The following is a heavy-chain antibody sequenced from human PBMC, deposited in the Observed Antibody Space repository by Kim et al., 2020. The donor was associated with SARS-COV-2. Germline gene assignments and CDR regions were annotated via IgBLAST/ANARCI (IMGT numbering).Heavy chain of an antibody. V-gene: IGHV4-59*01. D-gene: IGHD6-6*01. CDR3: ASNGPRIAADNWFHP. Sequence: SETLSLTCTVSGGSISSYYWSWIRQPPGKGLEWIGNIYYSGSTNYNPSLKSRVTISVDTSKNQFSLKLSSVTAADTAVYYCASNGPRIAADNWFHPWGQGTLVTVSS. CDR1: GGSISSYY. CDR2: IYYSGST. J-gene: IGHJ5*02.